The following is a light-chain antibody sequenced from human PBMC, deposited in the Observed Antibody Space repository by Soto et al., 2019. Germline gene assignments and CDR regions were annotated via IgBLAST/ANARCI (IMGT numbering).Light chain of an antibody. Sequence: QSVLTQPASVSGSPGQSITISCTGTSSDVGGYNYVSWYQQNPGKAPKLMIYDVSNRPSGVSNRFSGSKSGNTASLTISGLQAEDEADYYCSSDTSSSNVVFGGGTKLTVL. CDR1: SSDVGGYNY. CDR2: DVS. J-gene: IGLJ2*01. CDR3: SSDTSSSNVV. V-gene: IGLV2-14*01.